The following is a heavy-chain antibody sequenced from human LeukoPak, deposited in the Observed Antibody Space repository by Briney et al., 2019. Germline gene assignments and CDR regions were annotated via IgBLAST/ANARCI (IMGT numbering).Heavy chain of an antibody. Sequence: SETLSLTCTVSGGSISSYYWSWIRQPPGKGLEWIGYICYSGSTNYNPSLKSRVTISVDTSKNQFSLKLSSVTAADTAVYYCARVEMATFDYWGQGTPVTVSS. J-gene: IGHJ4*02. D-gene: IGHD5-24*01. CDR1: GGSISSYY. CDR3: ARVEMATFDY. V-gene: IGHV4-59*01. CDR2: ICYSGST.